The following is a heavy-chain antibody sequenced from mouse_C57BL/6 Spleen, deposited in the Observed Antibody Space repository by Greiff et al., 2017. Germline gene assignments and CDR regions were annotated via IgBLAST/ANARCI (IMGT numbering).Heavy chain of an antibody. Sequence: EVQLQQSGPELVKPGASVKISCKASGYTFTNYYMNWVKQSHGKSLEWIGDINPNNGGTSYNQKFKGKATLTVDKSSSTAYMELRSLISEDSAVYYCARVSYDGFTYYCDYWGQGTTLTVAS. J-gene: IGHJ2*01. CDR1: GYTFTNYY. CDR2: INPNNGGT. D-gene: IGHD2-3*01. V-gene: IGHV1-26*01. CDR3: ARVSYDGFTYYCDY.